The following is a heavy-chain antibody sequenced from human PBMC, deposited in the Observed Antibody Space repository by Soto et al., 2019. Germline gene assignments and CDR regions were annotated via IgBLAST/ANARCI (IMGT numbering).Heavy chain of an antibody. Sequence: GGSLRLSCAASGFTFSSYAMSWVCQAPGKGLEWVSGISVSGDITNYADSVKGRFTISRDNSKNTLYLRVDSLRAEDTAVYYCAKDFIGTVPDAFDIWGQGTMVTVSS. V-gene: IGHV3-23*01. CDR1: GFTFSSYA. CDR3: AKDFIGTVPDAFDI. J-gene: IGHJ3*02. CDR2: ISVSGDIT. D-gene: IGHD4-17*01.